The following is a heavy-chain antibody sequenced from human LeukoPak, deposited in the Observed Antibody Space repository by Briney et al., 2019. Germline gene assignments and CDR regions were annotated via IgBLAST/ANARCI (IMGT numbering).Heavy chain of an antibody. CDR1: GGTFSSYA. V-gene: IGHV1-69*05. Sequence: SVKVSYKASGGTFSSYAISWVRQAPGQGLEWMGGIIPIFGTANYAQKFQGRVTITTDESTSTAYMELSSLRSEDTAVYYCARDQGYSYGQGASDWFDPWGQGTLVTVSS. D-gene: IGHD5-18*01. J-gene: IGHJ5*02. CDR2: IIPIFGTA. CDR3: ARDQGYSYGQGASDWFDP.